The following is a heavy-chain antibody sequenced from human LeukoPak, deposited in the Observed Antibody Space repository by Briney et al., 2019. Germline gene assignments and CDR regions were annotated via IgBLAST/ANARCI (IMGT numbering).Heavy chain of an antibody. J-gene: IGHJ4*02. D-gene: IGHD3-22*01. V-gene: IGHV1-24*01. Sequence: ASAKVSCKVSGYTLTELSMHWVRQAPGKGLEWMGGFDPEDGETIYAQKFQGRVTMTEDTSTGTAYMELSSLRSEDTAVYYCATKPGTYYYDSSGYLDYWGQGTLVTVSS. CDR1: GYTLTELS. CDR2: FDPEDGET. CDR3: ATKPGTYYYDSSGYLDY.